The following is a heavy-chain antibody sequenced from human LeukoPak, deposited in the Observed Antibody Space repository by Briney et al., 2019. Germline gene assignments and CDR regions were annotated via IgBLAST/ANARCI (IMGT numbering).Heavy chain of an antibody. CDR2: ISYTGST. CDR1: GDSTSSGEYY. CDR3: ATDRYYYGSGTYSFDY. D-gene: IGHD3-10*01. Sequence: SETLSLTCTVSGDSTSSGEYYWSWIRQPPGKGLEWIGYISYTGSTYYNPSLKSRVAISADTSKNQFSLRLTSVTAADTAVYYCATDRYYYGSGTYSFDYWGQGTLVTVSS. V-gene: IGHV4-30-4*01. J-gene: IGHJ4*02.